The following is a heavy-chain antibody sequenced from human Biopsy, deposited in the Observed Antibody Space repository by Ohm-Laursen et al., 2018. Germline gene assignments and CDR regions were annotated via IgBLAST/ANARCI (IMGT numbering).Heavy chain of an antibody. CDR2: ISDTGTT. CDR3: ARLFRLDDYWNDDPPDAFDV. CDR1: GGSIGGSGDY. D-gene: IGHD3-3*01. Sequence: SETLSLTCPVSGGSIGGSGDYWSWIRQPPGKGLEWIGYISDTGTTNYNPSLRGRVAMSVDTSKNQFSLQLTSVTAADTAMFFCARLFRLDDYWNDDPPDAFDVWGQGTMVTVSS. J-gene: IGHJ3*01. V-gene: IGHV4-61*08.